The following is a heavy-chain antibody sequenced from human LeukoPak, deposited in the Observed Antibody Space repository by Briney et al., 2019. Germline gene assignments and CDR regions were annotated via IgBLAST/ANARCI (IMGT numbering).Heavy chain of an antibody. Sequence: SETLSLTCTVSGVSISSCGYYWSRIRQRPGKGLEWIGYIYYSGSTYYNPSLRSLVTISVDTSKHQFSLKLSPVTAADTAVYYCARGGSPHCSSPSRYYYYYYMDVWGKGTKVTVSS. CDR3: ARGGSPHCSSPSRYYYYYYMDV. CDR2: IYYSGST. CDR1: GVSISSCGYY. V-gene: IGHV4-31*01. J-gene: IGHJ6*03. D-gene: IGHD2-2*01.